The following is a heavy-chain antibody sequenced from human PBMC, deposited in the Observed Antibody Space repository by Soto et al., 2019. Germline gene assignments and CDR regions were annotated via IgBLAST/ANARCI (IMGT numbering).Heavy chain of an antibody. CDR3: TRGGAARPDY. Sequence: EVQLVESGGGLVQPGGSLRLSCAASGFTFSNYGMNWVRQAPGKGLAWVSDISSSISTKQYADSVKGRFTISRDNAKNSLFLQMNSLRDEDTAVYYCTRGGAARPDYWGQGTLVTVAS. V-gene: IGHV3-48*02. CDR1: GFTFSNYG. J-gene: IGHJ4*02. CDR2: ISSSISTK. D-gene: IGHD6-6*01.